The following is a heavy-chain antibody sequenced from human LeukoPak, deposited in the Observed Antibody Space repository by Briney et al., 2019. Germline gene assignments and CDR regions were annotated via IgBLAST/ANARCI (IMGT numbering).Heavy chain of an antibody. CDR2: ISYDGSNK. V-gene: IGHV3-30*03. J-gene: IGHJ4*02. Sequence: PGGSLRLSCTASGFTFSSYSMNWVRQAPGKGLEWVAVISYDGSNKYYADSVKGRFTISRDNSKNTLYLQMNSLRAEDTAVYYCARDSFDYYDSSGYYDYWGQGTLVTVSS. CDR1: GFTFSSYS. CDR3: ARDSFDYYDSSGYYDY. D-gene: IGHD3-22*01.